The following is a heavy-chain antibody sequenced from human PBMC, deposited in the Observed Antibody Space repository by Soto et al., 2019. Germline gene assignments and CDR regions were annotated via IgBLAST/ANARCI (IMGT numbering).Heavy chain of an antibody. CDR3: ARDDLLKTARGDRANWFDP. CDR1: GGTFSSYA. D-gene: IGHD1-26*01. V-gene: IGHV1-69*01. CDR2: IIPIFGTA. Sequence: QVQLVQSGAEVKKPGSSVKVSCKASGGTFSSYAISWVRQAPGQGLEWMGGIIPIFGTANYAQKFQGRVTITADESTSTAFMELSSLRSEDTAVYYCARDDLLKTARGDRANWFDPWGQGTLVTVSS. J-gene: IGHJ5*02.